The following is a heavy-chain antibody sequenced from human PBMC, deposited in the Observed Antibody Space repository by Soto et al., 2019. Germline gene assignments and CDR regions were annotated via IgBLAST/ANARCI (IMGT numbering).Heavy chain of an antibody. CDR1: GFICSSYD. CDR3: AKATATGGGAFDI. D-gene: IGHD2-8*02. Sequence: RLSCAASGFICSSYDMSWVRQAPGKGLEGVSTILVDGRTFYVDSVKGRFTISRDSSQNTVYLQMNSLTVGDTALYYCAKATATGGGAFDICGQGTMVTVSS. CDR2: ILVDGRT. J-gene: IGHJ3*02. V-gene: IGHV3-23*01.